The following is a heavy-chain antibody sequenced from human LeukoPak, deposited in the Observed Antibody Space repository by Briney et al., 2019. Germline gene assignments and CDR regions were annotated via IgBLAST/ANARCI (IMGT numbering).Heavy chain of an antibody. CDR1: GGSISSSSYY. Sequence: PSETLSLTCAVSGGSISSSSYYWGWIRQPPGKGLEWIGSIHYSGSTYYNPSLKSRVTISVDTSKNQLSLKLSSVTAADTAVYYCARLPYTSGSCDYWGQGTLVTVSS. D-gene: IGHD6-19*01. V-gene: IGHV4-39*01. CDR3: ARLPYTSGSCDY. CDR2: IHYSGST. J-gene: IGHJ4*02.